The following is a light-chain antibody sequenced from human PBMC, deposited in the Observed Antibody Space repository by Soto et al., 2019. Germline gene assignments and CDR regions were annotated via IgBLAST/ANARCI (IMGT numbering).Light chain of an antibody. Sequence: DIVMTQSPDSLAVSLGERATINCKSSQSVLYSSNNKNYLAWYQQKPGQPPKLLIYWASTRESGVPDRFSGSGSGTDFTLTISSLQAEAVAVYYCPQYYSTPFGQGTKVEIK. CDR2: WAS. CDR3: PQYYSTP. CDR1: QSVLYSSNNKNY. J-gene: IGKJ1*01. V-gene: IGKV4-1*01.